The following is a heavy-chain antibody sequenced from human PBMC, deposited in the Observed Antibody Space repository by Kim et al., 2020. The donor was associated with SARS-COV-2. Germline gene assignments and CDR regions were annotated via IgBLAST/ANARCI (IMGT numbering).Heavy chain of an antibody. J-gene: IGHJ4*02. CDR1: GFSLSTRGMC. V-gene: IGHV2-70*17. CDR2: IDWDDDK. Sequence: SGPTLVNPTQTLTLTCTFSGFSLSTRGMCVSWIRQPPGKALEWLARIDWDDDKFYSPPMKTRLTASNDTSKNQVALPMTNMVPGDTGTYYCARIRCDCGSSSCQAASFDYWGQGTLVTVSS. CDR3: ARIRCDCGSSSCQAASFDY. D-gene: IGHD2-2*01.